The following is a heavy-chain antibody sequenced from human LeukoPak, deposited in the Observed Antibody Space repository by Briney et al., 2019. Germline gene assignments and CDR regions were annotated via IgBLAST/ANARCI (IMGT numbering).Heavy chain of an antibody. J-gene: IGHJ5*02. CDR1: GFTFSGSA. CDR2: IRSKANSYAT. D-gene: IGHD1-14*01. Sequence: GGSLRLSRAASGFTFSGSAMHWVRQASGKGLEWVGRIRSKANSYATAYAASVKGRFTISRDDSKNTAYLQMNSLKTEDTAVYYCTRHVYSLFEPEWFDPWGQGTLVTVSS. CDR3: TRHVYSLFEPEWFDP. V-gene: IGHV3-73*01.